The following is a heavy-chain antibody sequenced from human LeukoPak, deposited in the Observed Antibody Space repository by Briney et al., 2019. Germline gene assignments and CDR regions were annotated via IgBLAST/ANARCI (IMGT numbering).Heavy chain of an antibody. CDR3: ARDQSYPPAHPRPIDY. J-gene: IGHJ4*02. V-gene: IGHV3-21*01. CDR2: ISCTSSSI. D-gene: IGHD2-2*01. CDR1: GFTFTNYW. Sequence: GGSLRLSCAASGFTFTNYWMSWVRQAPGKGLEWVSSISCTSSSIYYADSVKGRFTISRDNAKNSLYLQMNSLRAEDTAVYYCARDQSYPPAHPRPIDYWGQGTLVTVSS.